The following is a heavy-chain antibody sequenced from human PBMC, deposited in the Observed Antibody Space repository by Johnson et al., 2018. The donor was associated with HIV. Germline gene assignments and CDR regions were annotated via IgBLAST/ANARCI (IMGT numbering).Heavy chain of an antibody. V-gene: IGHV3-66*03. CDR3: ARPAIVVLPAGAFDI. CDR2: IYSGGST. CDR1: GFTVSSNY. Sequence: VQLVESGGGLIQPGGSLRLSCAASGFTVSSNYMSWVRQAPGKGLEWVSVIYSGGSTYYADSVKGRFTISRDNSKNTLYLQMNSLRGDDTAVYYCARPAIVVLPAGAFDIWGPGTMVTVSS. J-gene: IGHJ3*02. D-gene: IGHD2-2*01.